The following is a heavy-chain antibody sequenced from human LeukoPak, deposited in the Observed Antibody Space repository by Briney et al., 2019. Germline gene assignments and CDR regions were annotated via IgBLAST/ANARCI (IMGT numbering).Heavy chain of an antibody. CDR2: IYHSGST. J-gene: IGHJ3*02. CDR3: ASGLYGSGRAWAFDI. CDR1: GDSISSSHW. D-gene: IGHD3-10*01. V-gene: IGHV4-4*02. Sequence: SETLSLTCAVSGDSISSSHWWSWVRQPPGKGLEWSGEIYHSGSTNYNPSLKSRVTILVDKSRNQLSLKLSSVSAADTAVYYCASGLYGSGRAWAFDIWGQGTMVTVSS.